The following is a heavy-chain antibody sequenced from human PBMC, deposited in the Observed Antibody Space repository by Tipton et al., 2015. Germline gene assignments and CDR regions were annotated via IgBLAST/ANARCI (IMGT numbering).Heavy chain of an antibody. D-gene: IGHD5-24*01. J-gene: IGHJ6*02. CDR3: ARDLEHGMDV. CDR2: IYYSGST. CDR1: GGSVSSVSYY. V-gene: IGHV4-61*01. Sequence: TLSLTCTVSGGSVSSVSYYWGWIRQTPGKGLEWIGYIYYSGSTNYNPSLKSRITISLNTSKNQFSLTLNSVTAADTAVYYCARDLEHGMDVWGQGTTVTVSS.